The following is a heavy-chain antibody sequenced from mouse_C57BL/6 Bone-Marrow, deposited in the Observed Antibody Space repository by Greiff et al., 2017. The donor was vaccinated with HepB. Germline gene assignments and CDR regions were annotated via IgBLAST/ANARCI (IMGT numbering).Heavy chain of an antibody. V-gene: IGHV5-4*01. J-gene: IGHJ3*01. CDR3: AGEGYYYGSSSFAY. D-gene: IGHD1-1*01. Sequence: EVKLVESGGGLVKPGGSLKLSCAASGFTFSSYAMSWVRQTPEKRLEWVATISDGGSYTYYPDNVKGRFTISRDNAKNNLYLQMSHLKSEDTAMYYCAGEGYYYGSSSFAYWGQGTLVTVSA. CDR1: GFTFSSYA. CDR2: ISDGGSYT.